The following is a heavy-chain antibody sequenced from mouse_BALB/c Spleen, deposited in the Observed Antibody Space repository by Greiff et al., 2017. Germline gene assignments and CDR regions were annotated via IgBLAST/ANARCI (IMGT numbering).Heavy chain of an antibody. D-gene: IGHD1-1*01. CDR3: ARWCYGSSYEGDFDY. Sequence: EVQLQQSGAELVKPGASVKLSCTASGFNIKDTYMHWVKQRPEQGLEWIGRIDPANGNTKYDPKFQGKATITADTSSNTAYLQLSSLTSEDTAVYYCARWCYGSSYEGDFDYWGQGTTLTVSS. CDR1: GFNIKDTY. V-gene: IGHV14-3*02. J-gene: IGHJ2*01. CDR2: IDPANGNT.